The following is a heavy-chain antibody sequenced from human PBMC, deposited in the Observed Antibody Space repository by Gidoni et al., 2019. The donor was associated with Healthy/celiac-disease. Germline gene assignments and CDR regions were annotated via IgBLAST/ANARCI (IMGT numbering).Heavy chain of an antibody. J-gene: IGHJ4*02. V-gene: IGHV3-23*01. Sequence: EVQLLESGGGLVQTGGSLRLFCSASGFTFSSYAMSWVRQAPVKGLEWVSAISGSGGSTYYADSVKGRYTISRDNSKNTLYLQMNSLRAEDTAVYYCARNGLIAARPTDFDYWGQGTLVTVSS. CDR3: ARNGLIAARPTDFDY. CDR1: GFTFSSYA. D-gene: IGHD6-6*01. CDR2: ISGSGGST.